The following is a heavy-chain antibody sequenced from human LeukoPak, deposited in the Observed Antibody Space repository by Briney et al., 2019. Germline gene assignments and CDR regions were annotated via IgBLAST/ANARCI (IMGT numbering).Heavy chain of an antibody. CDR3: ARQSSSDYYPAYFDY. CDR2: IYYSESI. J-gene: IGHJ4*02. V-gene: IGHV4-39*01. CDR1: GVSISSNSYY. Sequence: SETLSLTCTVSGVSISSNSYYWGWIRQPPGKGLEWIGNIYYSESIYYNPSLKSRVIISVDTSKNQFSLKLGSVTAAGTAVYYCARQSSSDYYPAYFDYWGQGTLVTVSS. D-gene: IGHD3-22*01.